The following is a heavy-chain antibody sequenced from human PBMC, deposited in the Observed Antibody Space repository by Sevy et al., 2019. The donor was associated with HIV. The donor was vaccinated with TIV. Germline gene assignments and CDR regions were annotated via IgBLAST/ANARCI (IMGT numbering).Heavy chain of an antibody. CDR2: ITNTGGDT. V-gene: IGHV3-23*01. CDR3: AKDKAFRFLDYLPSNYYFDY. CDR1: GFTFTDYA. J-gene: IGHJ4*02. D-gene: IGHD3-3*01. Sequence: GGSLRLSCAASGFTFTDYAMSWVRQAPGKGLEWISTITNTGGDTYYADSLRGRFTISRDNSKNTLHLQMNSLRAEDTAVYYCAKDKAFRFLDYLPSNYYFDYWGQGTLVTVSS.